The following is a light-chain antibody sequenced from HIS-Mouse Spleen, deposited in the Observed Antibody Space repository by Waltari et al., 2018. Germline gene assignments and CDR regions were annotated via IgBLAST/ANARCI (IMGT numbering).Light chain of an antibody. CDR3: NSRDSSGNHLV. CDR1: SLRSYY. Sequence: SSELTQDPAVSVALGQTVRITCQGDSLRSYYASWYQQKPGQAPVLVSYGKNNRPSGIPDRFSGSSSGKTASLTITGAQAEDEAGYYCNSRDSSGNHLVFGGGTKLTVL. CDR2: GKN. J-gene: IGLJ2*01. V-gene: IGLV3-19*01.